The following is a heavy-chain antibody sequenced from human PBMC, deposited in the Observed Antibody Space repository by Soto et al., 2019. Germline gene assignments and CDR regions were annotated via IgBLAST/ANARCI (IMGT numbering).Heavy chain of an antibody. Sequence: EVQLLESGGGLVQPGESLKLSCAASGFTFSSFAMTWVRQAPGKGLEWVSSISISGGTTYYTDSVRGRFTISRDDSMHTLDLQMNSLRAEDTAVYYCAKRLSPSGGAWDYWGQGTLVTVSS. J-gene: IGHJ4*02. D-gene: IGHD2-8*02. CDR3: AKRLSPSGGAWDY. CDR2: ISISGGTT. CDR1: GFTFSSFA. V-gene: IGHV3-23*01.